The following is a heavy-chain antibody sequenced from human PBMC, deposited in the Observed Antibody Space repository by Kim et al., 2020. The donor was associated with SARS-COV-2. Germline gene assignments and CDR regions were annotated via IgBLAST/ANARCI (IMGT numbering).Heavy chain of an antibody. D-gene: IGHD6-13*01. CDR2: IYYSGST. Sequence: SETLSLTCTVSGGSISSYYWSWIRQPPGKGLEWIGYIYYSGSTNYNPSLKSRVTISVDTSKNQFSLKLSSVTAADTAVYYCARVMDVAAATRGAFDIWGQGTMVTVSS. V-gene: IGHV4-59*01. CDR1: GGSISSYY. CDR3: ARVMDVAAATRGAFDI. J-gene: IGHJ3*02.